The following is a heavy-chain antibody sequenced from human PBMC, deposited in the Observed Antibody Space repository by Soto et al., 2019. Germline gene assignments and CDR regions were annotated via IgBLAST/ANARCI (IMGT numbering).Heavy chain of an antibody. CDR1: GGSISSGGYY. V-gene: IGHV4-31*03. D-gene: IGHD3-10*01. Sequence: PSETLSLTCTVSGGSISSGGYYWSWIRQHPGKGLEWIGDIYYSGSTDYNPSLKSRVTISVDTSKNQFSLKLSSVTAADTAVYYCARWFAALSHLDXWGQGTLFTVSX. CDR3: ARWFAALSHLDX. J-gene: IGHJ4*02. CDR2: IYYSGST.